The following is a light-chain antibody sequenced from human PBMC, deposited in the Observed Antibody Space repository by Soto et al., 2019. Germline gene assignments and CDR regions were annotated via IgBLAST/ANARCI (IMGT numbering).Light chain of an antibody. J-gene: IGLJ1*01. CDR3: NSFTVPTTGFV. V-gene: IGLV2-14*01. CDR1: TSDIGTYNS. Sequence: SGSSGQSITISCTGTTSDIGTYNSVSWYQHHPGKAPKLIIYEVSNRPSGISSRFSGSKSGNTASLTISGLQAEDEAGYYCNSFTVPTTGFVFXTGTKVTVL. CDR2: EVS.